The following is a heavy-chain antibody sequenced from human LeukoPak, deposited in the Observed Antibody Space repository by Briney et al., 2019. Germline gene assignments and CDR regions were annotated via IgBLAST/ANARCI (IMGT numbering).Heavy chain of an antibody. D-gene: IGHD6-6*01. J-gene: IGHJ5*02. Sequence: SETLSLTCAVYGGSFSGYYWSWIRQPPGKGLEWIGEINHSGSTNYNPSLKSRVTISVDTSKNQFSLKLSSVTAADTAVYYCARGRYSRSSGLVWFDPWGQGNLVTVSS. CDR3: ARGRYSRSSGLVWFDP. CDR2: INHSGST. V-gene: IGHV4-34*01. CDR1: GGSFSGYY.